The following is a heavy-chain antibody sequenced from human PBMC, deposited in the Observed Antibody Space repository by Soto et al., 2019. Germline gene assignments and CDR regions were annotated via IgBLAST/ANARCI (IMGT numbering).Heavy chain of an antibody. CDR1: GGSFSGYY. J-gene: IGHJ6*03. V-gene: IGHV4-34*01. Sequence: SETLSLTCAVYGGSFSGYYWSWIRQPPGKGLEWIGEINHSGSTNYNPSLKSRVTISVDTSKNQFSLKLSSVTAADTAVYYCARGARFGELLYKYYYYYYMEGWGKGTTVTVSS. CDR2: INHSGST. D-gene: IGHD3-10*01. CDR3: ARGARFGELLYKYYYYYYMEG.